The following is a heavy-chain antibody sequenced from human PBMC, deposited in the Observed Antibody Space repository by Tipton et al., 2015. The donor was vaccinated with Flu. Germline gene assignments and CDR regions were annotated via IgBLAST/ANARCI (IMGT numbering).Heavy chain of an antibody. CDR3: ARWGAVGATGEAGAFDI. CDR2: ISAYNGNT. J-gene: IGHJ3*02. V-gene: IGHV1-18*01. CDR1: GYTFTSYG. D-gene: IGHD1-26*01. Sequence: QSGAEVKKPGASVKVSCKASGYTFTSYGISWVRQAPGQGLEWMGWISAYNGNTNYAQKLQGRVTMTTDTSTITAYMELRSLRSDDTAVYYCARWGAVGATGEAGAFDIWGQGTMVTVSS.